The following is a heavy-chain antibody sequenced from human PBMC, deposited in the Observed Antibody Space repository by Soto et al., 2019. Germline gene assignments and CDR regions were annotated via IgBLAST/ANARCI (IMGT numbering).Heavy chain of an antibody. V-gene: IGHV1-69*01. CDR2: FIPIFGTA. Sequence: QVQLVQSGAEVKKPGSSVKVSCKASGGTFSSYAISWVRQAPGQGLECMGGFIPIFGTANYAQKFQGRVTITADESTSTDYMELSRLRSEDTAVYYWARGRARVTITGTSYSYAYGMDVLGQGTTVTVSS. CDR3: ARGRARVTITGTSYSYAYGMDV. J-gene: IGHJ6*02. CDR1: GGTFSSYA. D-gene: IGHD1-7*01.